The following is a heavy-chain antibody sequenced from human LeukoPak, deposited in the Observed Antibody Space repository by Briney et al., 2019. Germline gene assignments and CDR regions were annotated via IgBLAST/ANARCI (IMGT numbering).Heavy chain of an antibody. CDR3: ARSYYDSSATIFGVVTTYYYYYMDV. CDR1: GYTFTGYY. J-gene: IGHJ6*03. CDR2: INPNSGGT. Sequence: ASVKVSCKASGYTFTGYYMHWVRQAPGQGLEWMGWINPNSGGTNYAQKFQGRVTMTRDTSISTAYMDLSRLRSDDTAVYYCARSYYDSSATIFGVVTTYYYYYMDVWGKGTTVTVSS. V-gene: IGHV1-2*02. D-gene: IGHD3-3*01.